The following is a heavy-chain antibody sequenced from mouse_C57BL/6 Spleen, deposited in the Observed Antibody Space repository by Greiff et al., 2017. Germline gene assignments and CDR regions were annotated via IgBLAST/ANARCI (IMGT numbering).Heavy chain of an antibody. V-gene: IGHV7-3*01. Sequence: EVKLQESGGGLVQPGGSLSLSCAASGFTFTDYYMSWVRQPPGKALEWLGFIRNKANGYTTEYSASVKGRFTISRDNSQSILYLQMNALRAEDSATYYCAGGSSQYYYAMDYWGQGTSVTVSS. CDR2: IRNKANGYTT. J-gene: IGHJ4*01. CDR3: AGGSSQYYYAMDY. CDR1: GFTFTDYY. D-gene: IGHD1-1*01.